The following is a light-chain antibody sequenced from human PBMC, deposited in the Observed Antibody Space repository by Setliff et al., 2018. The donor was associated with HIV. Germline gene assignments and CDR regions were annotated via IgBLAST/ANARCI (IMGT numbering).Light chain of an antibody. V-gene: IGLV3-21*04. CDR3: QVWDTGSDPPCV. Sequence: SYELTQPPSVSVAPGKTARITCGGDNIGSKSVHWYQQKPGQAPVVVIYYDNDRPSGIPERFSGSISGNTATLTISRVEAGDEADCFCQVWDTGSDPPCVFAAGTKV. J-gene: IGLJ1*01. CDR2: YDN. CDR1: NIGSKS.